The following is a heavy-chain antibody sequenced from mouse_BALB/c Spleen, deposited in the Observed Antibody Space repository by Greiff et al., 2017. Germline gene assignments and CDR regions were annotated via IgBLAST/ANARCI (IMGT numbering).Heavy chain of an antibody. D-gene: IGHD2-2*01. J-gene: IGHJ2*01. Sequence: EVKVVESGGDLVKPGGSLKLSCAASGFTFSSYGMSWVRQTPDKRLEWVATISSGGSYTYYPDSVKGRFTISRDNAKNTLYLQMSSLKSEDTAMYYCARDGYDGYFDYWGQGTTLTVSS. CDR1: GFTFSSYG. V-gene: IGHV5-6*01. CDR3: ARDGYDGYFDY. CDR2: ISSGGSYT.